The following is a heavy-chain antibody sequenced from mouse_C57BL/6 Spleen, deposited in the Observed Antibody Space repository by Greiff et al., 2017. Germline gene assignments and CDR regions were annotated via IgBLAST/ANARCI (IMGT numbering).Heavy chain of an antibody. J-gene: IGHJ4*01. CDR1: GYSITSGYY. D-gene: IGHD2-3*01. V-gene: IGHV3-6*01. CDR2: ISYDGSN. CDR3: AREGFDGYYGRYAMDY. Sequence: EVQLQESGPGLVKPSQSLSLTCSVTGYSITSGYYWNWIRQFPGNKLEWMGYISYDGSNNYNPSLKNRISITRDTSKNQFFLKLNAVTTEDTATYYCAREGFDGYYGRYAMDYWGQGTSVTVSS.